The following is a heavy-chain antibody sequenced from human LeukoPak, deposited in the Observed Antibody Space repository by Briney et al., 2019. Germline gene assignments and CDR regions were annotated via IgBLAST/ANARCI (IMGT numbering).Heavy chain of an antibody. J-gene: IGHJ5*01. CDR1: GGPVSSGSYY. Sequence: SETLSLTCTVSGGPVSSGSYYWSWIRQPPGKGLEWIGFIFYSGSTKYNPSLKSRLTVSVDTSKNQFSLKLSSVTAADTAVYYCARDSGWFEYWGQGTLVTVSS. CDR2: IFYSGST. V-gene: IGHV4-61*01. CDR3: ARDSGWFEY.